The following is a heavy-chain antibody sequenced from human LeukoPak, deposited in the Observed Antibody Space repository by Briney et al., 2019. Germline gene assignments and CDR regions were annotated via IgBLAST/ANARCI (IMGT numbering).Heavy chain of an antibody. CDR3: ARTIAADY. D-gene: IGHD6-25*01. V-gene: IGHV4-34*01. J-gene: IGHJ4*02. CDR2: INHSGST. CDR1: GGSFSGYY. Sequence: SETLSLTCAVYGGSFSGYYWSWIRQPPGKGLEWIGEINHSGSTNYNPSLKSRVTISVDTSKNQFSLKLSSVTAADTAVYYCARTIAADYWGQGTLVTVSS.